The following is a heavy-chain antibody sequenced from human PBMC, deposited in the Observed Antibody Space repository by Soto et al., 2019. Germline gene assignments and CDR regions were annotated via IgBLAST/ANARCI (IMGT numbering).Heavy chain of an antibody. J-gene: IGHJ5*02. CDR2: IYYSGST. CDR3: ARVAGYCSGRSCYSSWFDP. V-gene: IGHV4-30-4*01. CDR1: GGSISSGDYY. Sequence: SETLSLTCTVSGGSISSGDYYWSWIRQPPGKGLEWIGYIYYSGSTYYNPSLKSRVTISVDTSKNQFSLKLSSVTAADTAVYYCARVAGYCSGRSCYSSWFDPWGQGTLVTVSS. D-gene: IGHD2-15*01.